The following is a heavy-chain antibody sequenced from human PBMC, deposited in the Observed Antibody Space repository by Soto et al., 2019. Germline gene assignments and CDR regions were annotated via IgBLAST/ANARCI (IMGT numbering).Heavy chain of an antibody. V-gene: IGHV4-30-2*01. CDR2: IYYSGST. CDR3: ARGGRGSSTRIDF. D-gene: IGHD6-6*01. CDR1: GDSASSAGYS. J-gene: IGHJ4*02. Sequence: PSETLSLTCAVSGDSASSAGYSWTWIRQPPGRGLEWIGYIYYSGSTSYHPSLKTPVPKSPDRTKNKFYLTLASVTAAASAAEYCARGGRGSSTRIDFWGQGTLVTVS.